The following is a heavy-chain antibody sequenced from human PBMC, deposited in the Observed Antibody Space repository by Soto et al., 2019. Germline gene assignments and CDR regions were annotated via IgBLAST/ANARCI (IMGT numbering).Heavy chain of an antibody. Sequence: GESLKISCKGSGYSFTSYWISWVRQMPGKGLEWMGRIDPSDSYTNYSPSFQGHVTISADKSISTAYLQWSSLKASDTAMYYCARHRHSSGLRSSRMDVWGQGTTVTV. CDR2: IDPSDSYT. D-gene: IGHD6-19*01. CDR1: GYSFTSYW. CDR3: ARHRHSSGLRSSRMDV. V-gene: IGHV5-10-1*01. J-gene: IGHJ6*02.